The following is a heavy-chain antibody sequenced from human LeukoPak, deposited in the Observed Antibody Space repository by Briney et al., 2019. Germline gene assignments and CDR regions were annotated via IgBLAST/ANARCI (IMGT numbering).Heavy chain of an antibody. CDR3: ARVLETDCSGGSCYSGLDY. CDR2: ISRTGKYI. CDR1: GFTFSRYN. J-gene: IGHJ4*02. V-gene: IGHV3-21*01. D-gene: IGHD2-15*01. Sequence: GGSLRLSCAASGFTFSRYNMNWVRQAPGKGLEWVSSISRTGKYIYYADSVKGRFTISRDNAQNSLFLQMNSLRVEDTAVYYCARVLETDCSGGSCYSGLDYWGQGTLVTVSS.